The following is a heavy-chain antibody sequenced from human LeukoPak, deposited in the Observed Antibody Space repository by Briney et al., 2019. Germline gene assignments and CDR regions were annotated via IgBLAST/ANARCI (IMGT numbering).Heavy chain of an antibody. CDR1: GLTFSSYS. CDR3: ARETPLNYCDSSGYYFKTDGFDY. CDR2: INSDGSST. D-gene: IGHD3-22*01. V-gene: IGHV3-74*01. Sequence: PGGSLRLSCAASGLTFSSYSMNWVRHAPGKGLVWVSRINSDGSSTSYADSVKGRFTISRDNAKNTLYLQMNSLRAEDTAVYYCARETPLNYCDSSGYYFKTDGFDYWGQGTLVTVPS. J-gene: IGHJ4*02.